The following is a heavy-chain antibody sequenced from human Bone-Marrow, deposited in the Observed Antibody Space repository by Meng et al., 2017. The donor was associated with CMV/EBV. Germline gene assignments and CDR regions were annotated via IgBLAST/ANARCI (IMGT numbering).Heavy chain of an antibody. D-gene: IGHD1-7*01. CDR1: GGSISSYY. CDR2: IYYSGST. CDR3: ARDFRVRSGTGGMNV. V-gene: IGHV4-59*01. Sequence: SETLSLTCTVSGGSISSYYWSWIRQPPGKGLEWIGYIYYSGSTNYNPSLKSRVTISVDTSKNQFSLKLSSVTAADTAVYYCARDFRVRSGTGGMNVWGQGTSATVSS. J-gene: IGHJ6*02.